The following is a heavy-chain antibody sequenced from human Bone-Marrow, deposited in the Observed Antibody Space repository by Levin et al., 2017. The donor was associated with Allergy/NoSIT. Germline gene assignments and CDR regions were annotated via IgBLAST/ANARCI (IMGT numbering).Heavy chain of an antibody. J-gene: IGHJ5*02. Sequence: GESLKISCKVSGYTLSEISMHWVRQAPGKGLEWMGGFDPEDGETVYAQKFQGRVIMTEDTSTNTAYMELTGLRSEDTAVYYCAAVLEWSLLGVEGNKWFDPWGQGTLVTVSS. CDR2: FDPEDGET. V-gene: IGHV1-24*01. CDR3: AAVLEWSLLGVEGNKWFDP. D-gene: IGHD3-3*01. CDR1: GYTLSEIS.